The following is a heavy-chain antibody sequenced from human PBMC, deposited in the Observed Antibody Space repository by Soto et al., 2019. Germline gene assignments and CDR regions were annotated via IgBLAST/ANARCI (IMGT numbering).Heavy chain of an antibody. Sequence: SETLSLTCTVSGGSISTSSYSWGWIRRPPGKGLEWIGSIYYTGSTYCNPSLKSRVTMSVDTSKSRFSLKLSSVTAADTAVYYWARHHHLVAADTNRWFDAWGPGTLVTVSS. CDR1: GGSISTSSYS. D-gene: IGHD6-25*01. J-gene: IGHJ5*01. CDR3: ARHHHLVAADTNRWFDA. V-gene: IGHV4-39*01. CDR2: IYYTGST.